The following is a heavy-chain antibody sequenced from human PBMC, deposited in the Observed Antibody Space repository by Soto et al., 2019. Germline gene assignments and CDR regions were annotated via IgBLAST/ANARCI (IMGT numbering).Heavy chain of an antibody. CDR1: GFTLGTYV. J-gene: IGHJ4*02. V-gene: IGHV3-23*01. D-gene: IGHD2-15*01. CDR2: ISGSGGST. CDR3: AKDRKGSYCSGGTCYSFDY. Sequence: EVQLLESGGGLVQPGGSLRLSCAASGFTLGTYVMTWVRQAPGKGLEWVSAISGSGGSTNYADPVKGRFTISRDNTKNTLYLQMNNLRVEDTAVYYCAKDRKGSYCSGGTCYSFDYWGQGTLVTVPS.